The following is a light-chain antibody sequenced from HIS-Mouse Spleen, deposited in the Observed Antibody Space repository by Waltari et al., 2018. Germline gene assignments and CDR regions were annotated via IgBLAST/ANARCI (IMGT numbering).Light chain of an antibody. V-gene: IGLV2-14*01. J-gene: IGLJ1*01. CDR1: SSDVGGYTY. Sequence: QSALTQPDSVSGSPGQSITISCTGTSSDVGGYTYVSWYQQHPGKAPKLMIYEVSNRPSGVSNRFSGSKSGNTASLTISGLQAEDEADYYCSSYTSSSTFFGTGTKVTVL. CDR2: EVS. CDR3: SSYTSSSTF.